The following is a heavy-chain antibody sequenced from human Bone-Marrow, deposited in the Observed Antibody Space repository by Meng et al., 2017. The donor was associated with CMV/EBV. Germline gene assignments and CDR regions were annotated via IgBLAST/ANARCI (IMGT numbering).Heavy chain of an antibody. V-gene: IGHV3-30-3*01. CDR2: ISYDGSNK. J-gene: IGHJ6*01. Sequence: GESLKISCAASGFTFSSYAMHWVRQAPGKGLEWVAVISYDGSNKYYADSVKGRFTISRDNSKNTLYLQMNSLRAEDTAVYYCARDPSLVGASWYYYYGMDVWGRGTTVTVSS. CDR1: GFTFSSYA. D-gene: IGHD1-26*01. CDR3: ARDPSLVGASWYYYYGMDV.